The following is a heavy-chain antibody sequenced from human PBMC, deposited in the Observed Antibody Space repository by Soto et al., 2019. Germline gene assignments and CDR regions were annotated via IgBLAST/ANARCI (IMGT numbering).Heavy chain of an antibody. Sequence: GGSLRLSCAASGFTFSSYAMSWVRQAPGKGLEWVSAISGSGGSTYYADSVKGRFTISRDNSKNTLYLQMNSLRAEDTAVYYCAKAHYDSSGYYSKLRDYWGQGTLVTVSS. CDR2: ISGSGGST. CDR3: AKAHYDSSGYYSKLRDY. CDR1: GFTFSSYA. V-gene: IGHV3-23*01. D-gene: IGHD3-22*01. J-gene: IGHJ4*02.